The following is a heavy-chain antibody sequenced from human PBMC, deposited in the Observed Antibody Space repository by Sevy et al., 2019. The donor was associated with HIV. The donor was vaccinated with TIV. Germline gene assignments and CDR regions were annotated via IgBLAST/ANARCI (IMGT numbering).Heavy chain of an antibody. CDR1: GFIFSTYV. V-gene: IGHV3-23*01. D-gene: IGHD2-15*01. CDR3: AKGDRTFYGLDV. CDR2: ISGSGGST. J-gene: IGHJ6*02. Sequence: GGSLRLSCAASGFIFSTYVMTWVRQAPGKGLERVSGISGSGGSTYYADSLKGRFTIFRDNSKNTLYLQMNSLRVEDTAVYYCAKGDRTFYGLDVWGQGTTVTVSS.